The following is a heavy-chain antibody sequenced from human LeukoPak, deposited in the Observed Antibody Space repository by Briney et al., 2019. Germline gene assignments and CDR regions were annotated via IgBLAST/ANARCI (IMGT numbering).Heavy chain of an antibody. V-gene: IGHV4-31*03. CDR1: GGSINNGGYY. D-gene: IGHD5-24*01. CDR2: IYYSGSS. CDR3: ARNRDGYNSFDY. J-gene: IGHJ4*02. Sequence: SETLSLTCTVTGGSINNGGYYWSWIRQHPGKGLEWIGYIYYSGSSYYNPSLRSRVTISVDTSKNHFSLKLSSVTAADTAVYYCARNRDGYNSFDYWGQGTLVTVSS.